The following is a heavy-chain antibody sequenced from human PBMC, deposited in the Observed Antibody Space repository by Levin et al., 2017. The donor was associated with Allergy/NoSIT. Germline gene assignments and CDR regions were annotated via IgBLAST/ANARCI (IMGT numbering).Heavy chain of an antibody. CDR2: IGSSGSTI. D-gene: IGHD3-3*01. CDR3: ARDRDYDVSSDYLGGVVRHYCYYGMDV. CDR1: GFTFSYYT. J-gene: IGHJ6*02. Sequence: GGSLRLSCAASGFTFSYYTMNWVRQAPGKGLEWISYIGSSGSTIYYADSVQGRFTISRDNAKNSLYLQMDSLRVEDTATYYCARDRDYDVSSDYLGGVVRHYCYYGMDVWGQGTTVTVSS. V-gene: IGHV3-48*04.